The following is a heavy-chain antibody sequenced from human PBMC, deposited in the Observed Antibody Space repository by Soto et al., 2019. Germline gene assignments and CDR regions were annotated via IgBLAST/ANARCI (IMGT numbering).Heavy chain of an antibody. J-gene: IGHJ5*02. V-gene: IGHV1-18*04. CDR3: AREIAADLNWFDP. D-gene: IGHD6-25*01. CDR1: GYTFTSYG. CDR2: ISAYNGNT. Sequence: GASVKVSCKASGYTFTSYGISWVRQAPGQGLEWMGWISAYNGNTNYAQKLQGRVTMTTDTSTSTAYKELRSLRSDDTAVYYCAREIAADLNWFDPWGQGTLVTVSS.